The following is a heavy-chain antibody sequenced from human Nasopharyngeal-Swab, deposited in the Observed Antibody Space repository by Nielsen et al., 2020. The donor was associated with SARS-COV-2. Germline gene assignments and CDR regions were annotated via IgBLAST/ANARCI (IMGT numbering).Heavy chain of an antibody. Sequence: SETLSLTCTISGGSMSSGNYYWGWSRQSPGKGLEWIGSIYFSGSTNYNPSLKSRVTISVDTSKNQFSLKLSSVTAADTAVYYCASSLGTGYSSGWYWDAHAFDIWGQGTMVTVSS. V-gene: IGHV4-39*07. J-gene: IGHJ3*02. D-gene: IGHD6-19*01. CDR3: ASSLGTGYSSGWYWDAHAFDI. CDR1: GGSMSSGNYY. CDR2: IYFSGST.